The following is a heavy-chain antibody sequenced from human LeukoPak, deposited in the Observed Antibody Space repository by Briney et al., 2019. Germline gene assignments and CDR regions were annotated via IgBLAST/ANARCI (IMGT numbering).Heavy chain of an antibody. CDR1: GYSFTSYW. CDR2: TYPGDSDT. CDR3: ARHDSSSVYRY. Sequence: GESLKISCKGSGYSFTSYWIGWVRQMPGKGLEWMGITYPGDSDTRYSPSFQGQVTMSVDKSISTAYLQWSSLKASDTAMYCCARHDSSSVYRYWGQGTLVTVSS. D-gene: IGHD6-6*01. V-gene: IGHV5-51*01. J-gene: IGHJ4*02.